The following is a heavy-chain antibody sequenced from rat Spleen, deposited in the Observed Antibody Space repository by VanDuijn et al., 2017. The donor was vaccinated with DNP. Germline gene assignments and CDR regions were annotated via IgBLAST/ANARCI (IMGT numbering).Heavy chain of an antibody. CDR3: ARGGRSYFDY. CDR2: ITTSGDSI. D-gene: IGHD1-11*01. CDR1: GFTFNNYW. V-gene: IGHV5-31*01. J-gene: IGHJ2*01. Sequence: EVQLVESGGDLVQPGRSLKVSCVVSGFTFNNYWMTWIRQVPGKGLEWVASITTSGDSISSPDSVKGRFTISRDNAKNTLYLQMNSLRSEDTATYYCARGGRSYFDYWGQGVMVTVSS.